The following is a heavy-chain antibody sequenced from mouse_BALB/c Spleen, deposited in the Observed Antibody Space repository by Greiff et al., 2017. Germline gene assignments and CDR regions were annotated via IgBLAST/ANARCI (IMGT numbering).Heavy chain of an antibody. D-gene: IGHD2-1*01. V-gene: IGHV5-12-2*01. CDR1: GFTFSSYT. J-gene: IGHJ3*01. Sequence: EVKLMESGGGLVQPGGSLKLSCAASGFTFSSYTMSWVRQTPEKRLEWVAYISNGGGSTYYPDTVKGRFTISRDNAKNTLYLQMSSLKSEDTAMYYCERDYYGNGGFAYWGQGTLVTVSA. CDR2: ISNGGGST. CDR3: ERDYYGNGGFAY.